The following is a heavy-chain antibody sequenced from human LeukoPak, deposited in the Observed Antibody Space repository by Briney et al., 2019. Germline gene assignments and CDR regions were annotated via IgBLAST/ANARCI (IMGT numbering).Heavy chain of an antibody. J-gene: IGHJ4*02. CDR1: GGTFSSYA. Sequence: GSSVKVSCKASGGTFSSYAISWVRQAPGQGLEWMGGIIPIFGTANYAQKFQGRVTITADESTSTAYMELSSLRSEDTAVYYCARDRVTMVRGRYFDYWGQGTLVTVSS. CDR3: ARDRVTMVRGRYFDY. D-gene: IGHD3-10*01. V-gene: IGHV1-69*01. CDR2: IIPIFGTA.